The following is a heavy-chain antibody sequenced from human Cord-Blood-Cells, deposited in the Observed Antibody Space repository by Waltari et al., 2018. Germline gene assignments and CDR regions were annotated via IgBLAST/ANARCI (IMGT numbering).Heavy chain of an antibody. CDR1: GGSFSGYY. CDR3: ARGWGIAAAGTGDY. J-gene: IGHJ4*02. V-gene: IGHV4-34*01. D-gene: IGHD6-13*01. CDR2: INHSGST. Sequence: QVQLQPWGAGLLKPSATLSLTCAVYGGSFSGYYWSWIRLPPGKGLEWIGEINHSGSTNYNPSLKSRVTISVDTSKNQFSLKLSSVTAADTAVYYCARGWGIAAAGTGDYWGQGTLVTVSS.